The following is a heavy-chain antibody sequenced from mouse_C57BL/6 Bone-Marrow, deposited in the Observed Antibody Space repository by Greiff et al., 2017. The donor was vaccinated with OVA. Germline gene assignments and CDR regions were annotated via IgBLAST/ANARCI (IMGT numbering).Heavy chain of an antibody. CDR3: ARGGYYASDGGACFSY. CDR2: INSNNGGT. J-gene: IGHJ3*01. D-gene: IGHD2-2*01. V-gene: IGHV1-18*01. CDR1: GYTFTDYN. Sequence: EVQLQQSGPELAKPGASVKIPCKASGYTFTDYNMDWVKQSHGKSLEWIGDINSNNGGTIYNQNVKGKATLTVDKSSSTAYMELRSLTSEDTAVYYCARGGYYASDGGACFSYWGQGTLVTVSA.